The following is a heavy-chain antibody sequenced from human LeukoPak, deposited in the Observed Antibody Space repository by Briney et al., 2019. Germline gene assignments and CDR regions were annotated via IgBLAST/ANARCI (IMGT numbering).Heavy chain of an antibody. CDR3: AAGGSWFDP. Sequence: SVKVSCKASGITFTSSAMQWVRQARGQRLEWIGWIVVGSGHTNYAQKFQERVTITRDMSTSTAYMGLSSLRSEDTAVYYCAAGGSWFDPWGQGTLVTVSS. CDR2: IVVGSGHT. V-gene: IGHV1-58*02. CDR1: GITFTSSA. J-gene: IGHJ5*02.